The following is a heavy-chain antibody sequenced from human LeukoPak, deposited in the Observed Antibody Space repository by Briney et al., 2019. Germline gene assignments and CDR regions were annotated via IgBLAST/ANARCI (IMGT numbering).Heavy chain of an antibody. Sequence: GGSLRLSCAASGFTFSSYAMSWVRQAPGKGLEWVSAISGSGGSTYYADSVKGRLTISRDNSKNTLYLQMNSLRAEDTAVYYCAKAHSGYETYYFDYWGQGTLVTVSS. V-gene: IGHV3-23*01. J-gene: IGHJ4*02. D-gene: IGHD5-12*01. CDR3: AKAHSGYETYYFDY. CDR1: GFTFSSYA. CDR2: ISGSGGST.